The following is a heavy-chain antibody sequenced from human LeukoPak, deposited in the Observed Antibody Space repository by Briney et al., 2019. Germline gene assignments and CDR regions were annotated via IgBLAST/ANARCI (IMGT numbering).Heavy chain of an antibody. CDR1: GGSFSGYY. D-gene: IGHD3-22*01. V-gene: IGHV4-34*01. J-gene: IGHJ4*02. Sequence: KPSETLSLTYAVYGGSFSGYYRSWIRQPPGKGLEWIGEINHSGSTNYNPSLKSRVTISVDTSKNQFSLKLSSVTAADTAVYYCAREGKPYYDSSGYAYWGQGTLVTVSS. CDR3: AREGKPYYDSSGYAY. CDR2: INHSGST.